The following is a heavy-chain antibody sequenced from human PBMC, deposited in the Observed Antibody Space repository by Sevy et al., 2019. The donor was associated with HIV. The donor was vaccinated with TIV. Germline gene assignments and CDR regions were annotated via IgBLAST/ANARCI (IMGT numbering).Heavy chain of an antibody. CDR1: GGSISSSSYY. D-gene: IGHD3-3*01. J-gene: IGHJ4*02. V-gene: IGHV4-39*01. CDR2: IYYSGST. CDR3: ARQENYDFWSGYYTPGAYYFDY. Sequence: SETLSLTCTVSGGSISSSSYYWGWIRQPPGKGLEWIGSIYYSGSTYYNPSLKSRVTISVDTSKNQFSLKLSSVTAADTAVYYCARQENYDFWSGYYTPGAYYFDYWGQGPLVTVSS.